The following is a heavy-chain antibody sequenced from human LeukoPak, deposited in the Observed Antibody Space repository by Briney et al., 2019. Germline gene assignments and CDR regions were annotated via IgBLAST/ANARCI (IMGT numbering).Heavy chain of an antibody. CDR3: ARPSGYSYVDYYYYYGMDV. J-gene: IGHJ6*02. Sequence: PSETLSLTCTVSGGSISSSSYYWGWIRQPPGKGLEWIGSIYYSGSTYDNPSLKSRVTISVDTSKNQFPLKLSSVTAADTAVYYCARPSGYSYVDYYYYYGMDVWGQGTTVTVSS. CDR2: IYYSGST. CDR1: GGSISSSSYY. V-gene: IGHV4-39*01. D-gene: IGHD5-18*01.